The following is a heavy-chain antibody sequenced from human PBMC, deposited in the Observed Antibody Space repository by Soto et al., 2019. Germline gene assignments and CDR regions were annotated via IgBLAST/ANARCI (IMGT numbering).Heavy chain of an antibody. CDR2: INPSGGST. CDR3: ASLAAAGLLGMDV. V-gene: IGHV1-46*01. J-gene: IGHJ6*02. D-gene: IGHD6-13*01. Sequence: AAVKVSCKASGYTFTSYYLHGVRPAPGQGLEWMGIINPSGGSTSYAQKFQGRVTMTRDTSTSTVYMELSSLRSEDTAVYYCASLAAAGLLGMDVWGQGTTVTVSS. CDR1: GYTFTSYY.